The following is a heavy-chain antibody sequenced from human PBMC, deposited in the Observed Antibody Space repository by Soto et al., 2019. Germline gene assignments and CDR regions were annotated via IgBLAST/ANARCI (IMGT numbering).Heavy chain of an antibody. D-gene: IGHD2-2*01. CDR2: INSDGSSY. CDR3: AREVAPAALPPSSLMDL. CDR1: GFTISSHW. Sequence: LRLSCAASGFTISSHWMHWVRRAPGKGLVWVSRINSDGSSYNYADAVKGRFTISRDNAKNTLYLQMNSLRAEDTAVYYCAREVAPAALPPSSLMDLWGQGTTVTVSS. J-gene: IGHJ6*02. V-gene: IGHV3-74*01.